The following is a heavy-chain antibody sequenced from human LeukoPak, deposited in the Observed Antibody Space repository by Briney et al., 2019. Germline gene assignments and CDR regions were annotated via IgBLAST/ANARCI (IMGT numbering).Heavy chain of an antibody. Sequence: ASVKVSCKASGYTFTSYGISWVRQAPGQGLEWMGWISAYNGNTNYAQKLQGRVTMTTDTSTSTAYMELRSLRSDDTAVYYCARDLTGRYYLVLPYYYYGMDVWGQGTTVTVSS. CDR3: ARDLTGRYYLVLPYYYYGMDV. CDR1: GYTFTSYG. J-gene: IGHJ6*02. D-gene: IGHD3-10*01. V-gene: IGHV1-18*01. CDR2: ISAYNGNT.